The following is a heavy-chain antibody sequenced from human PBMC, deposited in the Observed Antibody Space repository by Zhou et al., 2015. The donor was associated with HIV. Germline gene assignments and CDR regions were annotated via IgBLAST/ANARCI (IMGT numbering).Heavy chain of an antibody. CDR3: AVGAYCGGDCYPYYYYGMDV. Sequence: QVQVVQSGVDVKKPGSSVKVSCKASGGTFSSYAISWVRQAPGQGLEWMGGIIPIFGTANYAQKFQGRVTITADKSTSTAYMELSSLRSEDTAVYYCAVGAYCGGDCYPYYYYGMDVWGQGTTVTVSS. D-gene: IGHD2-21*02. V-gene: IGHV1-69*06. J-gene: IGHJ6*02. CDR1: GGTFSSYA. CDR2: IIPIFGTA.